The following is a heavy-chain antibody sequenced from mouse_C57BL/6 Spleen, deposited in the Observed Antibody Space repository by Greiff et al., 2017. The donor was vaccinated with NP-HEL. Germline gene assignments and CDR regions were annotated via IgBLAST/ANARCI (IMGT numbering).Heavy chain of an antibody. CDR2: IRSKSSNYAT. D-gene: IGHD1-1*01. CDR3: VRGSYYYGSSYDAMDY. CDR1: GFTFNTYA. Sequence: EVQLVESGGGLVQPKGSLKLSCAASGFTFNTYAMHWVRQAPGKGLEWVARIRSKSSNYATYYADSVKDRFTISRDDSQSMLYLQMNNLKTEDTAMYYCVRGSYYYGSSYDAMDYWGQGTSVTVSS. V-gene: IGHV10-3*01. J-gene: IGHJ4*01.